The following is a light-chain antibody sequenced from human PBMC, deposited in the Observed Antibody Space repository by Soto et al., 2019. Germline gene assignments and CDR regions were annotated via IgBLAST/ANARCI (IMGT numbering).Light chain of an antibody. V-gene: IGKV4-1*01. CDR2: WAS. J-gene: IGKJ1*01. CDR3: QQYYSTPWT. Sequence: DIVMTQSPDSLAVSLGERATFNCKSSQSVLYSPNNKNYLAWYQQKPGQPPKLLIYWASTRESGVPDRFSGSGSWTDFTLTISSLQAEDVAVYYCQQYYSTPWTFGQGTKVEI. CDR1: QSVLYSPNNKNY.